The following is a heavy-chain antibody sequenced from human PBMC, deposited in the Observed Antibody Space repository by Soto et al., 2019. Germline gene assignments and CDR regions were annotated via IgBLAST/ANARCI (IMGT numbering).Heavy chain of an antibody. CDR3: AKDVPNDFWSGYSGYSGMDV. D-gene: IGHD3-3*01. CDR2: ISGSGGST. J-gene: IGHJ6*02. V-gene: IGHV3-23*01. Sequence: GGSLRLSCAASGFTFSSYAMSWVRQAPGKGLEWVSAISGSGGSTYYADSVKGRFTISRDNSKNTLYLQMNSLRAEDTAVYYCAKDVPNDFWSGYSGYSGMDVSGQGTTVTVSS. CDR1: GFTFSSYA.